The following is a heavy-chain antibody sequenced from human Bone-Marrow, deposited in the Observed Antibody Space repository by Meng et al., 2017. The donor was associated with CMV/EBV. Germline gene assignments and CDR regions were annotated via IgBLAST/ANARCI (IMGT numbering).Heavy chain of an antibody. D-gene: IGHD2-21*01. V-gene: IGHV5-51*01. CDR3: ASMPYCGGDCYGYGMDV. CDR1: GYSFTSYW. CDR2: IYPSDSDT. Sequence: GESLKISCKGSGYSFTSYWIGWVRQMPGKGLEWMGIIYPSDSDTRYSPSFQGQVTISADKSISTAYLQWSSLKASDTAMYYCASMPYCGGDCYGYGMDVWGQGTTVTVSS. J-gene: IGHJ6*02.